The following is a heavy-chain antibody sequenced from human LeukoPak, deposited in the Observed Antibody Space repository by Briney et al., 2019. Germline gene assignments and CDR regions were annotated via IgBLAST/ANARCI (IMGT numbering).Heavy chain of an antibody. J-gene: IGHJ4*02. CDR1: GFTFSSYA. CDR3: AKEGYFDWLFPNLWHFDY. CDR2: ISDSGGST. V-gene: IGHV3-23*01. Sequence: GGSLRLSCAASGFTFSSYAMTWVRQAPGKGLEWVSGISDSGGSTYYADSVKGRFTISRDNSKNTLYLQMNSLRAEDTAVYYCAKEGYFDWLFPNLWHFDYWGQGTLVTVSS. D-gene: IGHD3-9*01.